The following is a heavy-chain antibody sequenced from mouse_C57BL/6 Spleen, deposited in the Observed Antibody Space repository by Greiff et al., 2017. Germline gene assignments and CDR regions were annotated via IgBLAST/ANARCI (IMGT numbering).Heavy chain of an antibody. CDR1: GFTFSSYT. V-gene: IGHV5-9*01. J-gene: IGHJ2*01. D-gene: IGHD1-1*01. CDR2: ISGGGGNT. CDR3: ARQFITTVVAYSFVY. Sequence: EVQLVESGGGLVKPGGSLKLSCAASGFTFSSYTMSWVRQTPEQRLEWVASISGGGGNTYYPDSVKGRFTIARDNAKNTLYLQMISLRSEDTALYYCARQFITTVVAYSFVYWGQGTTLTVSS.